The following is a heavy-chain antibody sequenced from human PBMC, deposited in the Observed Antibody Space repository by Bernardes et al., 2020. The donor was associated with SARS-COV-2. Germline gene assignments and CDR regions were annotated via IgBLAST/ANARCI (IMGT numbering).Heavy chain of an antibody. V-gene: IGHV3-23*01. D-gene: IGHD3-3*01. Sequence: GGSLRLSCAAFGFTLISTTMIWVRQAPGRGLEWVSSITCSGHNTYSADSVKGRFTISSDISKNTLYLQMGSLRPEDTAVYYCAKMGLAPGSTIGGEWLRFDYWGQGAQVTVSS. CDR2: ITCSGHNT. CDR3: AKMGLAPGSTIGGEWLRFDY. CDR1: GFTLISTT. J-gene: IGHJ4*02.